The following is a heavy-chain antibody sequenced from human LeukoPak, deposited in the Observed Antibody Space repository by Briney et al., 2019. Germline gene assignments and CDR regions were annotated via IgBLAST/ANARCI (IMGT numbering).Heavy chain of an antibody. CDR2: ISGSGGST. J-gene: IGHJ6*02. CDR1: GFTFSSYA. CDR3: AKVLDDFWSGHRVPLDYYYYGMDV. V-gene: IGHV3-23*01. D-gene: IGHD3-3*01. Sequence: GGSLRLSCAASGFTFSSYAMSWVRQAPGKGLEWVSAISGSGGSTYYADSVKGRFTISRDNSKNTLYLQMNSLRAEDTAVYYCAKVLDDFWSGHRVPLDYYYYGMDVWGQGTTVTVSS.